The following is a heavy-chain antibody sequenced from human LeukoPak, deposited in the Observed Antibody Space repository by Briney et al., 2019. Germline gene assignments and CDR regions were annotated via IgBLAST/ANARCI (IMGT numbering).Heavy chain of an antibody. D-gene: IGHD2-15*01. CDR3: ARPLGSGHHYWYFDL. J-gene: IGHJ2*01. Sequence: PSETLSLTCTVSGVPVSTYYWTWIRQPPGKGLQFIGYIYSSGDTNYNPSLKSRVTISIDTSKNQVSLNLRSVTAADTAVYYCARPLGSGHHYWYFDLWGRGTLVTVSS. CDR1: GVPVSTYY. CDR2: IYSSGDT. V-gene: IGHV4-59*02.